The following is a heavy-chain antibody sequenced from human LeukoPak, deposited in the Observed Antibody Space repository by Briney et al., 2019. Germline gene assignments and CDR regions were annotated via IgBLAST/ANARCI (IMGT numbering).Heavy chain of an antibody. D-gene: IGHD1-26*01. J-gene: IGHJ4*02. CDR3: ARDGGSYYY. V-gene: IGHV3-21*01. CDR1: GFTFSSYS. CDR2: ISSSSSYI. Sequence: GGSLRLSCAASGFTFSSYSMNWVRQAPGKGLEWVSSISSSSSYIYYADSVKGRFTISRDNAKNLLHLQMNSLSAEATAVYYCARDGGSYYYWGQGTLVTVSS.